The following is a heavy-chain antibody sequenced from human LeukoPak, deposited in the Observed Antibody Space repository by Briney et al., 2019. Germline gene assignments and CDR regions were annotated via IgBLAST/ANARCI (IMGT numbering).Heavy chain of an antibody. Sequence: ASVKVSCKASGYTFRSYYMHWVRQAPGQGLEWMGIINTSGGSTSYAQKFQGRVTMTRDTSISTAYMELSRLRSDDTAVYYCAGGVAAAGTMDYYYYMDVWGKGTTVTVSS. CDR2: INTSGGST. V-gene: IGHV1-46*01. D-gene: IGHD6-13*01. CDR3: AGGVAAAGTMDYYYYMDV. CDR1: GYTFRSYY. J-gene: IGHJ6*03.